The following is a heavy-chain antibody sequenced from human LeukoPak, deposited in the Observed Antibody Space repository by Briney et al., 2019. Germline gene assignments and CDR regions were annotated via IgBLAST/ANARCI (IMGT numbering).Heavy chain of an antibody. J-gene: IGHJ4*02. CDR1: GFTFRSNC. CDR2: INQDGSVK. D-gene: IGHD2-15*01. Sequence: GGSLRLSCAASGFTFRSNCMGWVRQGPEKGLEWVANINQDGSVKKYVDSVRGRFTISRDNANSALSLQVSSLRAEDSAIYYCARVDSTSAGYYDYWGQGTLVTVSS. V-gene: IGHV3-7*01. CDR3: ARVDSTSAGYYDY.